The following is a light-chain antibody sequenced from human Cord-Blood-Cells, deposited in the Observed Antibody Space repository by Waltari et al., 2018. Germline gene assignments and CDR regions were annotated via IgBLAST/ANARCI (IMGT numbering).Light chain of an antibody. CDR3: CSYAGSYTPWV. V-gene: IGLV2-11*01. Sequence: QSALTQPRSVSGSPGQSVTISCPGTSRVVGGYNFVSWYQQHPGKAPKLMIYDVSKRPSGVPDRFSGSKSGNTASLTISGLQAEDEADYYCCSYAGSYTPWVFGGGTKLTVL. CDR2: DVS. J-gene: IGLJ3*02. CDR1: SRVVGGYNF.